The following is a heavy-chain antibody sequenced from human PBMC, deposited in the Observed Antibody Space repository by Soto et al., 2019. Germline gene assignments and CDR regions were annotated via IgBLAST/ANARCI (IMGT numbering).Heavy chain of an antibody. D-gene: IGHD4-17*01. J-gene: IGHJ1*01. CDR2: IYYSGTT. Sequence: SETLSLTCTVSGGSISSGGYYWSWIRQHPGKGLEWIGYIYYSGTTYYNPSLKSRVTISVDTSKNQFSLKLSSVTAADTAVYYCARGDYGDYPIYFQHWGQGTLVTVSS. V-gene: IGHV4-31*03. CDR1: GGSISSGGYY. CDR3: ARGDYGDYPIYFQH.